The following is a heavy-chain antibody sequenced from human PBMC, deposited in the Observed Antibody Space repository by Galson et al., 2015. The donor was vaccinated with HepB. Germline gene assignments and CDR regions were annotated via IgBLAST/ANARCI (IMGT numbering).Heavy chain of an antibody. CDR2: ISYDKSNK. Sequence: SLRLSCAASGFTFNTYGMHWVRQAPGKGLEWVALISYDKSNKYYADSVKGRFTIARDNSRNTLYLQMNSLRAEDTAVYYCAKALGRYFDWSSQMTYYYYYMDVWGKGTTVTVSS. CDR3: AKALGRYFDWSSQMTYYYYYMDV. CDR1: GFTFNTYG. V-gene: IGHV3-30*18. J-gene: IGHJ6*03. D-gene: IGHD3-9*01.